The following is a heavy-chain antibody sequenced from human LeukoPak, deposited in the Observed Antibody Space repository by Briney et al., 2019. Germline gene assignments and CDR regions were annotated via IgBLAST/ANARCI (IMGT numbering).Heavy chain of an antibody. J-gene: IGHJ5*02. CDR1: GFTFSSYG. CDR3: AKHSYCSGGSCYGIRWFDP. V-gene: IGHV3-30*02. Sequence: GGSLRLSCAASGFTFSSYGMHWVRQAPGKGLEWVAFIRYDGSNKYYADSVKGRFTISRDNSKNTLYLQMNSLRAEDTAVYYCAKHSYCSGGSCYGIRWFDPWGQGTLVTVSS. CDR2: IRYDGSNK. D-gene: IGHD2-15*01.